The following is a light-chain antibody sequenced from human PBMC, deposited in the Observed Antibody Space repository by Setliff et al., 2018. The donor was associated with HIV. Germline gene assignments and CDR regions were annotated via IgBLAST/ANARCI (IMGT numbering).Light chain of an antibody. CDR3: SSYTSRTPLYV. CDR1: SSDVGGYNY. CDR2: DVS. V-gene: IGLV2-14*01. Sequence: QPALTQPASVSGSPGQSITISCTGTSSDVGGYNYVSWYQQHPGKAPKLMISDVSKRPSGVSSRFSGSKSGNTASLTISGLQTEDEADYYCSSYTSRTPLYVFGTGTKVTVL. J-gene: IGLJ1*01.